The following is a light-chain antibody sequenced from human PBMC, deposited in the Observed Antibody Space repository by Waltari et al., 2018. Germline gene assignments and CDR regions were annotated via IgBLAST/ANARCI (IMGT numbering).Light chain of an antibody. Sequence: QTVVTQEPSLSVSPGGTVTLTCALSSGSLSTTSYATWYQPTPGQAPRTLVSKANARSSGVPDRFSGAILGNTAALTITGAQADDESDYYCALYMGSGIWVFGGGTRLTVL. J-gene: IGLJ3*02. CDR2: KAN. V-gene: IGLV8-61*01. CDR3: ALYMGSGIWV. CDR1: SGSLSTTSY.